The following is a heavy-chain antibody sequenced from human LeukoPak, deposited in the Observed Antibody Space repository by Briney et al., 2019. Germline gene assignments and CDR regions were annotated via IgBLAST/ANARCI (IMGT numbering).Heavy chain of an antibody. CDR3: ARDSFYHGSGTSYYHYFDY. Sequence: GGSLRLSCAASGFTFSNHIMHWVRQAPGKGLEWVAGICYDGGNKYYGDSVRGRFTISRDDSENTLYLQVNSLRAEDTAVYYCARDSFYHGSGTSYYHYFDYWGQGTLVTVSP. CDR1: GFTFSNHI. J-gene: IGHJ4*02. D-gene: IGHD3-10*01. CDR2: ICYDGGNK. V-gene: IGHV3-33*01.